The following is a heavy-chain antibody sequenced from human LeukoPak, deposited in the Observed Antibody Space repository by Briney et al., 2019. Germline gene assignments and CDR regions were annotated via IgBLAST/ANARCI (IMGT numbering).Heavy chain of an antibody. D-gene: IGHD3-10*01. CDR1: GFTFSSYA. V-gene: IGHV3-33*06. CDR2: IWYDGTNK. J-gene: IGHJ4*02. CDR3: AKDDRLSTGYGSSDY. Sequence: GGSLRLSCAASGFTFSSYAMHWVRQAPGKGLEWVAVIWYDGTNKYYADSVKGRFTISRDNSKNTLYLQMNSLRAEDTAVYYCAKDDRLSTGYGSSDYWGQGTLLTVSS.